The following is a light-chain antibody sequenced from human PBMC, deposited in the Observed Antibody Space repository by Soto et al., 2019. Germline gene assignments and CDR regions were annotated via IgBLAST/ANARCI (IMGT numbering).Light chain of an antibody. CDR3: QQYNSHYT. V-gene: IGKV1-5*03. J-gene: IGKJ2*01. CDR1: QNINSW. CDR2: KAS. Sequence: DIQMTQSPSTLSASVGDRVTITCRASQNINSWLAWYQQKPGKAPKLLIYKASSLETGVPSRFSGSGSGTEFTLTTNSLQPDDFATYYCQQYNSHYTFGQGTKLEIK.